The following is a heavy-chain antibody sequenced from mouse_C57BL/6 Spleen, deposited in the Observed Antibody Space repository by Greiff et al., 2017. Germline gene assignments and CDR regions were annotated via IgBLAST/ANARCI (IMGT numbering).Heavy chain of an antibody. CDR2: INPSSGYT. J-gene: IGHJ4*01. D-gene: IGHD1-1*01. V-gene: IGHV1-4*01. CDR3: ARTLFITTVVGAMDY. Sequence: QVQLQQSGAELARPGASVKMSCKASGYTFTSYTMHWVKQRPGQGLEWIGYINPSSGYTKYNQKFKDKATLTADKSSSTAYMPLSSLTSEDSAVYYCARTLFITTVVGAMDYWGQGTSVTVSS. CDR1: GYTFTSYT.